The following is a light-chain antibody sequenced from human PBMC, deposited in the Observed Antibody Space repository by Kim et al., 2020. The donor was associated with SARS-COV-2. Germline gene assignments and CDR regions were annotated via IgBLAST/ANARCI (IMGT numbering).Light chain of an antibody. J-gene: IGLJ2*01. CDR1: SSNIGAGYD. V-gene: IGLV1-40*01. CDR3: QSYDSRLSGSV. CDR2: GNS. Sequence: QSVLTQPPSVSGAPGQRVTISCTGSSSNIGAGYDVHWYQQLPGTAPKLLIYGNSNRPSGVPDRFSGSKSGTSASLAITGLQAEYEADYSCQSYDSRLSGSVFGGGTQLTVL.